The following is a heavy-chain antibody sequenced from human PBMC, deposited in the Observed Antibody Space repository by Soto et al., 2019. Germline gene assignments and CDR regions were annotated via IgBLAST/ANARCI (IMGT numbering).Heavy chain of an antibody. D-gene: IGHD6-13*01. J-gene: IGHJ6*02. Sequence: EASVKVSCKASGYTFIGYYMHWVRQAPGQGLEWMGWINPNNGDTNYAQKFQGRVTMTRDTSISTAYMELSSLSSDDTAVYYCASFYSSSRGEHYYSGIDVSGPGTTVTVYS. CDR2: INPNNGDT. V-gene: IGHV1-2*02. CDR3: ASFYSSSRGEHYYSGIDV. CDR1: GYTFIGYY.